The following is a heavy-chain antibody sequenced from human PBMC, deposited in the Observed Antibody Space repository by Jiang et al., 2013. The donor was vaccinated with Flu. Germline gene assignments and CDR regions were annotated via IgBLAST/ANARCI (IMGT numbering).Heavy chain of an antibody. Sequence: GGPLRLSCAASGFTFSSYAMSWVRQAPGKGLEWVSSLSGSGGTTYSADSVKGRFTISRDNSKNTLYLQMNSLRAEDTAVYYCAKRSCIAVTGTCLIDYWGQGTLVTVSS. V-gene: IGHV3-23*01. J-gene: IGHJ4*02. CDR3: AKRSCIAVTGTCLIDY. D-gene: IGHD6-19*01. CDR2: LSGSGGTT. CDR1: GFTFSSYA.